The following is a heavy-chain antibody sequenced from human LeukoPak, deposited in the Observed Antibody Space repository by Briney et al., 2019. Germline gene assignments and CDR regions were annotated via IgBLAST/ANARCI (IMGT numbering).Heavy chain of an antibody. CDR3: ARAGGSGSQYSPDY. V-gene: IGHV3-21*01. Sequence: GGSLRLSCAASGFTFSSSAMSWVRQAPGKGLEWVSSISSSSSFIYYADSLKGRFTISRDNAKNSLYLQMNSLRAEDTAVYYCARAGGSGSQYSPDYWGQGTLVTVSS. D-gene: IGHD3-10*01. CDR2: ISSSSSFI. J-gene: IGHJ4*02. CDR1: GFTFSSSA.